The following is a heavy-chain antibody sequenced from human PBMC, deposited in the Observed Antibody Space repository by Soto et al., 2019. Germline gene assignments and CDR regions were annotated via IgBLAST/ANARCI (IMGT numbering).Heavy chain of an antibody. V-gene: IGHV2-70*13. Sequence: SGPTLVNPTETLTLTCTFSGFSLTSPGMCVSWIRQSPGKALEWLALIERDDDDKYYSTSPKTRLTSSKDTRKNQVVLTMANMEPADTATYYCARSIRGPRRFNGMDVWGQGTTVTVSS. D-gene: IGHD1-20*01. CDR3: ARSIRGPRRFNGMDV. CDR2: IERDDDDK. J-gene: IGHJ6*02. CDR1: GFSLTSPGMC.